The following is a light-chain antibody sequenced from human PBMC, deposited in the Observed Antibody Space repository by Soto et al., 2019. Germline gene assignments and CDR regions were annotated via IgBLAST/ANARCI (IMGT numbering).Light chain of an antibody. J-gene: IGKJ4*01. V-gene: IGKV3-20*01. Sequence: EIVLTQSPGTLSLSPGETATLSCRASQTVSSSYLAWYQQKPGQAPRLLIYGASSRATGIPDRFSGGGSGTDFTLTISRLEPEDFAVYYCQQYERSPPKLIFGGGTKVEIK. CDR3: QQYERSPPKLI. CDR1: QTVSSSY. CDR2: GAS.